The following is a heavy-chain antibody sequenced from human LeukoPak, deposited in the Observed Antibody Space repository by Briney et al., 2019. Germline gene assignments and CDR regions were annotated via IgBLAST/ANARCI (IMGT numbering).Heavy chain of an antibody. CDR1: GGSISSYY. D-gene: IGHD3-10*01. Sequence: SETLSLTCTVSGGSISSYYWSWIQQHPGKGLEWIGYIDYSGSTYYNPSLKSRLTMSVDTSKNQFSLKLTSVSATDTAVYYCARDGDSSGIHPHYWGQGTLFTVSS. CDR3: ARDGDSSGIHPHY. J-gene: IGHJ4*02. V-gene: IGHV4-59*06. CDR2: IDYSGST.